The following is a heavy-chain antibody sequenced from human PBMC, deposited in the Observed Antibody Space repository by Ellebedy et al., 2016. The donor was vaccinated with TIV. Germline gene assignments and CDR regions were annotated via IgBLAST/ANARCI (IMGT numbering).Heavy chain of an antibody. CDR3: ARGYCSGGSCYPVYFYY. CDR2: MYSGGST. D-gene: IGHD2-15*01. J-gene: IGHJ4*02. CDR1: GFTVSSNY. V-gene: IGHV3-53*01. Sequence: PGGSLRLSCAASGFTVSSNYMNWVRKAQGKGLEWVSVMYSGGSTYYADSVKGRFTISRDNSKNTLYLQMNSLRSEDTAVYFCARGYCSGGSCYPVYFYYWGQGTLVTVSS.